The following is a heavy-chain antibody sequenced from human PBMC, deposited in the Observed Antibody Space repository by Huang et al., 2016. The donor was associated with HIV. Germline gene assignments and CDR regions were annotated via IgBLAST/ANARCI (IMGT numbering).Heavy chain of an antibody. CDR1: GDSVSSASYY. CDR2: IYVSGGT. CDR3: VSHGSGTADY. D-gene: IGHD3-10*01. V-gene: IGHV4-61*01. Sequence: QVQLQESGPGLVKPSETLSLSCTVSGDSVSSASYYWSWFRQPPGRGLEWIGYIYVSGGTNYNPSLKSRVTISIDTSKNQFSLRLSSVTAADTAVYYCVSHGSGTADYWGQGTLVTVSS. J-gene: IGHJ4*02.